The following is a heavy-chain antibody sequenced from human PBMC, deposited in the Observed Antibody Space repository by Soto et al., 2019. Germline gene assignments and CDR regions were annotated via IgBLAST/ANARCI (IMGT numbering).Heavy chain of an antibody. V-gene: IGHV1-69*04. CDR2: IIPILGIA. Sequence: ASVKVSCKASGGTFSSYTISWVRQAPGQGLEWMGRIIPILGIANYAQKFQGRVTITADKSTSTAYMELSSLRSEDTAVYYCARDQSYDSSGYYVYWGQGTLVTVSS. J-gene: IGHJ4*02. CDR3: ARDQSYDSSGYYVY. CDR1: GGTFSSYT. D-gene: IGHD3-22*01.